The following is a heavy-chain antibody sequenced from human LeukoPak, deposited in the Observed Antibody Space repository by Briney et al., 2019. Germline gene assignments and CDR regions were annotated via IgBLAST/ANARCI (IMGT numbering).Heavy chain of an antibody. V-gene: IGHV3-64D*06. CDR2: ISSNGDNT. J-gene: IGHJ4*02. CDR1: GFTFSTYV. Sequence: GGSLRLSCSVSGFTFSTYVMHWVRQAPGKGLEYVSAISSNGDNTYYADSVKGRFTTSRDNSKNTLYLQMSSLRADDTAVYYCVRGTGYWGQGTLVTVSS. CDR3: VRGTGY.